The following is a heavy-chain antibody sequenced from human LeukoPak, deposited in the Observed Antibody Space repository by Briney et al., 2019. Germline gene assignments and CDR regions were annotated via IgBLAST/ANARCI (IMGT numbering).Heavy chain of an antibody. Sequence: PSETLSLTCTVSGGSISSSSYYWGWIRQPPGKGLEWIGSIYYSGSTYYNPSLKSRVTISVDTSKNQFSLKLSSVTAADTAVYYCARHWGSGRETYYFDYWGQGTLVTASS. V-gene: IGHV4-39*01. J-gene: IGHJ4*02. CDR2: IYYSGST. CDR3: ARHWGSGRETYYFDY. D-gene: IGHD6-19*01. CDR1: GGSISSSSYY.